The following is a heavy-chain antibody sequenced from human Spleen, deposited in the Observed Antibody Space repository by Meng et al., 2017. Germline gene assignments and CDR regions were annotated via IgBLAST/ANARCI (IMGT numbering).Heavy chain of an antibody. CDR3: ARGTPGRRYAEY. J-gene: IGHJ4*02. Sequence: QVQLVQSGPEVKKTGASVKVSCKASDYTFTGYGVSWVRQAPGQGLEWMAWLGAHDGDTSHAPKFQGRVTVSADRPTATAYMELRSLRSDDTAVYYCARGTPGRRYAEYWGQGTLVTVSS. V-gene: IGHV1-18*01. CDR1: DYTFTGYG. D-gene: IGHD3-10*01. CDR2: LGAHDGDT.